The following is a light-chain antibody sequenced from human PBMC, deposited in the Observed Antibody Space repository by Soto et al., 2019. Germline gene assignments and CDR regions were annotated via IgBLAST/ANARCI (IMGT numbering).Light chain of an antibody. J-gene: IGLJ2*01. CDR3: SSYAGANNLVV. CDR1: SSDIGGHNF. Sequence: QSALTQPPSASGSPGQSVTVSCTGTSSDIGGHNFVSWYQQYPGKAPKVMIYEVSKRPSGVPDRFSGSKSGNTASLTVSGLQPEDEGDYYCSSYAGANNLVVFGGGTKLT. V-gene: IGLV2-8*01. CDR2: EVS.